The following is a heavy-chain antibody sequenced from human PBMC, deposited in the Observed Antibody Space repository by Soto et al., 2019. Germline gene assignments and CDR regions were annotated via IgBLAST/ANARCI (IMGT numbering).Heavy chain of an antibody. CDR2: ISGSSTRT. J-gene: IGHJ4*02. V-gene: IGHV3-23*01. Sequence: EVQLLESGGGLVQPGGSLRLSCAASGFNFKNYAMTWVRQAPGKGLEWVSYISGSSTRTNYADSVKGRFTVSRDNSKNTLYLQMSSLRAEDTALYYCVEGYYYFDHWGQGTLGTVSS. CDR1: GFNFKNYA. D-gene: IGHD6-13*01. CDR3: VEGYYYFDH.